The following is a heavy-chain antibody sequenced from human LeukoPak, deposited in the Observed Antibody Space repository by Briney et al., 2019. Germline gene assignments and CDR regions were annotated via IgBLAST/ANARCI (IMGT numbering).Heavy chain of an antibody. Sequence: GSLRLSCAASGFTFSDYYMSWIRQAPGKGLEWVSYISSSGSTIYYADSVKGRFTISRDNAKNSLYLQMNSLRAEDTAVYYCAREGPERWLQPHAAFDIWGQGTMVTVSS. CDR2: ISSSGSTI. J-gene: IGHJ3*02. CDR1: GFTFSDYY. D-gene: IGHD5-24*01. V-gene: IGHV3-11*01. CDR3: AREGPERWLQPHAAFDI.